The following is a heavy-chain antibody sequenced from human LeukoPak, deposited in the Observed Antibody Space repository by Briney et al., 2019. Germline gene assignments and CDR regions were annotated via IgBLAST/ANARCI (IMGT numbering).Heavy chain of an antibody. D-gene: IGHD1-26*01. CDR1: GYTFTSYD. CDR2: MNPNSGNT. Sequence: ASVKVSCKASGYTFTSYDINWVRQATGQRLEWMGWMNPNSGNTGYAQKFQGRVTMTRNTSITTAYMELSSLRSEDTAVYYCARDRIVGPTDAFDIWGQGTMVTVSS. V-gene: IGHV1-8*01. J-gene: IGHJ3*02. CDR3: ARDRIVGPTDAFDI.